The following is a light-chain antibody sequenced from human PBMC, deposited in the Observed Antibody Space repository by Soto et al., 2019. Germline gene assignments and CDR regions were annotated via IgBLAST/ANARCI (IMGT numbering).Light chain of an antibody. CDR3: QQSHSTPPT. V-gene: IGKV1-39*01. CDR1: QSISGY. Sequence: DIQMTQSPSSLSASVGDRVTITCQASQSISGYLNWYQQKPGKAPKLLIYAASSLQSGGPSRFSGSGSGTDFTLTISTLQPEDFATYYCQQSHSTPPTFGQGTKVDIK. CDR2: AAS. J-gene: IGKJ1*01.